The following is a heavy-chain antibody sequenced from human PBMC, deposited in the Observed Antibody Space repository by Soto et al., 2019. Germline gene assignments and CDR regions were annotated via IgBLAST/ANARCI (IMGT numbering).Heavy chain of an antibody. V-gene: IGHV1-8*01. Sequence: QVQLVQSGAEVKKPGASVKVSCKASGYTFTSYDINWVRQATGQGLEWMGWMNPNSGNTVYAQKFQDRVTMTRNTSISTAYMELSSLRSDDTAVYYCARERNMYGMDVWGQGTTVSVSS. D-gene: IGHD1-1*01. CDR2: MNPNSGNT. CDR3: ARERNMYGMDV. CDR1: GYTFTSYD. J-gene: IGHJ6*02.